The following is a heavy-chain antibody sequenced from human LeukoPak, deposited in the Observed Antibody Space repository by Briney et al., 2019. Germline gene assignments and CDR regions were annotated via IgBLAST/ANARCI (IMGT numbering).Heavy chain of an antibody. CDR2: ISAYNGNT. Sequence: ASVKVSSKASGYTFTSYGISWVRQAPGQGLEWMGWISAYNGNTNYAQKLQGRVTMTTDTSTSTAHMELRTLRSDDAAVYYCARAGRWFGESNFDYWGQGTLVTVFS. D-gene: IGHD3-10*01. J-gene: IGHJ4*02. CDR1: GYTFTSYG. CDR3: ARAGRWFGESNFDY. V-gene: IGHV1-18*04.